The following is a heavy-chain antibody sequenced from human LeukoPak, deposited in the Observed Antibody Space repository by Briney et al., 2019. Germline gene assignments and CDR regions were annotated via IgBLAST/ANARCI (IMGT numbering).Heavy chain of an antibody. CDR1: GFSFSSYW. CDR3: VRDGYAFDV. Sequence: GGSLRLSCAASGFSFSSYWMHWVRQAPGKGLVWVSRIKTDGSSLDGSSTSYADSVKGRFTISRDNAKNTLYLQMDSLRAEDTAVYYRVRDGYAFDVWGQGTMVTVSS. J-gene: IGHJ3*01. CDR2: IKTDGSSLDGSST. V-gene: IGHV3-74*01. D-gene: IGHD5-12*01.